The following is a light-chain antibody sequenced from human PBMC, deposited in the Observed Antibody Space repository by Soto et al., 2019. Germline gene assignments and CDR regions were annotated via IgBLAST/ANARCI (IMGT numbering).Light chain of an antibody. V-gene: IGKV1-33*01. CDR2: DAS. Sequence: DIQMTQSTSSLSASVGDRVTITCQASQDISNYLNWYKKIPGKAPKLLIYDASNLETGVPSRFSGSGSGTDFTFTISSLQPEDIATYYCQQYDNLPLPFGGGTKADIK. CDR3: QQYDNLPLP. CDR1: QDISNY. J-gene: IGKJ4*01.